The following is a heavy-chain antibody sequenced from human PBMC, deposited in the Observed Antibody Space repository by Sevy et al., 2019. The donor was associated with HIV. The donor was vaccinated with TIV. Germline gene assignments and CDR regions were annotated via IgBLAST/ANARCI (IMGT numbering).Heavy chain of an antibody. V-gene: IGHV4-59*08. CDR1: DDSINSYY. Sequence: SETLPLTCSVSDDSINSYYWSWIRQPPGKGLEWIGYIYNNIGSTSYNPSLTSRVTISVDTSKNHFSLKLTSLTAADTAIYYCARGAVVIGTAATPVLDFWGLGSLVTVSS. D-gene: IGHD2-2*01. CDR3: ARGAVVIGTAATPVLDF. CDR2: IYNNIGST. J-gene: IGHJ4*02.